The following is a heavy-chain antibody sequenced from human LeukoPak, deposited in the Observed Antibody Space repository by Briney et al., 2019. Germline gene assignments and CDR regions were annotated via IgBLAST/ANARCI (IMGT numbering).Heavy chain of an antibody. Sequence: SVKVSCKASGGTFSSYAISWVRQAPGQGLEWMGRIIPIFGTANYAQKFQGRVTITTDESTSTAYMELSSLRSEDTAVYYCASKDYGDYVRSDAFDIWGQGTMVTVSS. CDR3: ASKDYGDYVRSDAFDI. J-gene: IGHJ3*02. D-gene: IGHD4-17*01. CDR2: IIPIFGTA. V-gene: IGHV1-69*05. CDR1: GGTFSSYA.